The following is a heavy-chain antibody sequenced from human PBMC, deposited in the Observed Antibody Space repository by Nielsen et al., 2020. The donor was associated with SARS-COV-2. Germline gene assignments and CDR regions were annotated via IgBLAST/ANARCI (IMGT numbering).Heavy chain of an antibody. CDR2: IYPGDSDT. J-gene: IGHJ2*01. CDR1: GYRFTSDW. V-gene: IGHV5-51*01. CDR3: ARMKENWYFDL. Sequence: GESLKISCKGSGYRFTSDWIGWVRQMPGKGLEWMGIIYPGDSDTRYSPSFQGQVTISVDKSISTAYLQWSSLKASDTAMYYCARMKENWYFDLWGRGTLVTVSS.